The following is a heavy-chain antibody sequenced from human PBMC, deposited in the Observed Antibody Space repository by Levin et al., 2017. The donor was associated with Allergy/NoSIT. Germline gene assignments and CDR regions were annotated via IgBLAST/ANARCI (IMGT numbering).Heavy chain of an antibody. CDR2: INHSGST. D-gene: IGHD2-2*01. V-gene: IGHV4-34*01. CDR3: ARGRGYCSSTSCYVGYYYYYYYMDV. J-gene: IGHJ6*03. Sequence: SQTLSLTCAVYGGSFSGSYWSWIRQPPGKGLEWIGEINHSGSTNYNPSLKSRVTISVDTSKNQFSLKLSSVTAADTAVYYCARGRGYCSSTSCYVGYYYYYYYMDVWGKGTTVTVSS. CDR1: GGSFSGSY.